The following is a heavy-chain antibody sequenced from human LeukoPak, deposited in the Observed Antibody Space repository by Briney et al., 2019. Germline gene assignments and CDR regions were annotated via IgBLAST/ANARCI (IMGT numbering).Heavy chain of an antibody. Sequence: SETLSLTCTVSGGSISSGSYYWGWFRQPPEKGLEWIGSTYSSGTTYYNSSLKSRVTISVDTSKNQFSLKLSSVTAADTAVYYCARPSLSTFDIWGQGTMVTISS. CDR3: ARPSLSTFDI. V-gene: IGHV4-39*01. J-gene: IGHJ3*02. CDR2: TYSSGTT. CDR1: GGSISSGSYY.